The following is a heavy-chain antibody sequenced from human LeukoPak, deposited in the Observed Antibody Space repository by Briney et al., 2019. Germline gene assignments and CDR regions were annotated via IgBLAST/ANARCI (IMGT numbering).Heavy chain of an antibody. D-gene: IGHD5-24*01. J-gene: IGHJ4*02. Sequence: PGGSLRLSCAASGFMFDDYAMHWVRQVPGRGLEWVSLISGDAVSSFYADSVRGRFTISRDNNNNSLSLQMHSLTSEDTAFYYCAREQFSHTSNLFDNWGQGILVTVSS. CDR3: AREQFSHTSNLFDN. CDR2: ISGDAVSS. CDR1: GFMFDDYA. V-gene: IGHV3-43*02.